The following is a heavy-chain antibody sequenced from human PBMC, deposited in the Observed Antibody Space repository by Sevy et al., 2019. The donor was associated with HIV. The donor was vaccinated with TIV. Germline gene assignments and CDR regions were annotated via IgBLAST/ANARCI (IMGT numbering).Heavy chain of an antibody. V-gene: IGHV3-23*01. CDR1: GFTFSSYA. D-gene: IGHD6-13*01. Sequence: GGSLRLSCAASGFTFSSYAMSWVRQAPGKGLEWVSAISGSGGSTYYADSVKGRFTISRDNSKNTLYLQMNSLRAEDKAVYYCASQQRRTLYYYYYYGMDVWGQGTTVTVSS. J-gene: IGHJ6*02. CDR2: ISGSGGST. CDR3: ASQQRRTLYYYYYYGMDV.